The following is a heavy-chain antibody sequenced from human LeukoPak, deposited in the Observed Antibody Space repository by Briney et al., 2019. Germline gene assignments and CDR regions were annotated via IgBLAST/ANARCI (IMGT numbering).Heavy chain of an antibody. CDR1: GFTFSNYA. CDR3: VKDRTGTYTLDY. CDR2: ISDDGSRQ. D-gene: IGHD3-10*01. Sequence: PGGSLRLSCAATGFTFSNYAIHWGRQAPGKGLEWVAFISDDGSRQHYADSVKGRFTISRDNSKNTLNLQMYSLRAEDTAVYYCVKDRTGTYTLDYWGQGTLVTVSS. V-gene: IGHV3-30-3*01. J-gene: IGHJ4*02.